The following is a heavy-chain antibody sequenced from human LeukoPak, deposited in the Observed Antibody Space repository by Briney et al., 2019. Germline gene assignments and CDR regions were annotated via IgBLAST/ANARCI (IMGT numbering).Heavy chain of an antibody. J-gene: IGHJ4*02. Sequence: PSETLSLTCTVSGGSISSHYWSWIRQPPGKGLEWIGNIYYSGSTNYNPSLKSRVTISVDTSKNQFSLKLSSVTAADTAVYYCARGREGFPFDYWGQGTLVTVSS. CDR1: GGSISSHY. CDR3: ARGREGFPFDY. CDR2: IYYSGST. V-gene: IGHV4-59*11.